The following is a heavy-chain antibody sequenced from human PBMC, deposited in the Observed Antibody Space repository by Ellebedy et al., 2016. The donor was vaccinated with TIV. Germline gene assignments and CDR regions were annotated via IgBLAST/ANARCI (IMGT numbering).Heavy chain of an antibody. D-gene: IGHD3-9*01. CDR3: ARARLDWNWFDP. V-gene: IGHV3-33*01. Sequence: GGSLRLSXAASGFTFSSYGMHWVRQAPGKGLEWVAVIWCDGSNKYYADSVKGRFTISRDNSKNTLYLQMNSLRAEDTAVYYCARARLDWNWFDPWGQGTLVTVSS. CDR2: IWCDGSNK. J-gene: IGHJ5*02. CDR1: GFTFSSYG.